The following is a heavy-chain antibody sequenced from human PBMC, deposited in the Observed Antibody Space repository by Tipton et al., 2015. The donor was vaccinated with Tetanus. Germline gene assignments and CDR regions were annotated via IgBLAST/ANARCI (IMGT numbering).Heavy chain of an antibody. CDR3: ARAEWLTLFDY. D-gene: IGHD3-3*01. J-gene: IGHJ4*02. CDR2: VFYTGIT. V-gene: IGHV4-59*01. Sequence: TLSLTCTVSGGSISGYFWTWIRQPPGKGLECIGYVFYTGITNYNPPFESRVTMSVDTSKNQISLKLRSVTAADTAVYYCARAEWLTLFDYWGQGTLVTVSS. CDR1: GGSISGYF.